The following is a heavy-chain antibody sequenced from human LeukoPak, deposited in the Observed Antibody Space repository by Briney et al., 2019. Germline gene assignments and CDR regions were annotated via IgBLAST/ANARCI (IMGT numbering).Heavy chain of an antibody. CDR1: GFTFSSYA. V-gene: IGHV3-30-3*01. J-gene: IGHJ4*02. D-gene: IGHD6-19*01. Sequence: GRSLRLSCAASGFTFSSYAMHWVRQAPGKGLEWVAVTSYDGSNKYYADSVKGRFTISRDNSKNTLYLQMNSLRAEDTAVYYCARGTHTYSSGWYDYWGQGTLVTVSS. CDR3: ARGTHTYSSGWYDY. CDR2: TSYDGSNK.